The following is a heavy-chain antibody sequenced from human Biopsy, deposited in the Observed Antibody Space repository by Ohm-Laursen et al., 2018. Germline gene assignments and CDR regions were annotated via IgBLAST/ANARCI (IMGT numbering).Heavy chain of an antibody. CDR1: GFTFTSYA. CDR3: AKPADSYGSEFYFDY. J-gene: IGHJ4*02. Sequence: SLRLSCAASGFTFTSYAMHWVRQAPGKGLEWVAVISYDGSGEYYADSLQGRFIISRDNPKNTLYLRMNSLRAEDTAVYYCAKPADSYGSEFYFDYWGQGTLVTVSS. CDR2: ISYDGSGE. D-gene: IGHD4-17*01. V-gene: IGHV3-30*18.